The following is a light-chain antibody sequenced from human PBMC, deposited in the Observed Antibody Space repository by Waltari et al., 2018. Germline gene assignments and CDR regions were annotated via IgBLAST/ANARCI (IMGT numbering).Light chain of an antibody. CDR2: DAS. J-gene: IGKJ1*01. CDR3: QQRGDWPRLT. V-gene: IGKV3-11*01. Sequence: EIVLTQSPGTLSLSPGERATLSCRASQSVSSYLAWYQQKPGQAPRLLTYDASKRATGSPARFSGSGSGTDFALTISSLEPEDFAVYYCQQRGDWPRLTFGQGTKVEIK. CDR1: QSVSSY.